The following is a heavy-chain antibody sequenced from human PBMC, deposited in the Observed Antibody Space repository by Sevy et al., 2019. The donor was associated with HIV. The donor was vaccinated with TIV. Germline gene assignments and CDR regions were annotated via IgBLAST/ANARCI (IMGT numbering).Heavy chain of an antibody. CDR3: AKDLYVGDVISLFDS. D-gene: IGHD2-21*01. V-gene: IGHV3-33*06. Sequence: GGSLRLSCAASGFTFSRYGIHWVRRAPGKGLEWVAGILFDGSKKFYVESVKGRFTISRDNSKKMLYLQMNSLRAEDTAVYYCAKDLYVGDVISLFDSWGQGTLVTVSS. CDR2: ILFDGSKK. J-gene: IGHJ4*02. CDR1: GFTFSRYG.